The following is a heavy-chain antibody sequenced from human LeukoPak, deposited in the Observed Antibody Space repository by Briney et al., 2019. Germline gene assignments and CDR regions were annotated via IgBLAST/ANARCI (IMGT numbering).Heavy chain of an antibody. D-gene: IGHD5-12*01. CDR2: IFHSGST. CDR1: GGSSSSYY. V-gene: IGHV4-59*12. Sequence: SETLSLTCTVSGGSSSSYYWSWIRQPPGKGLEWIGYIFHSGSTNYNPSLKSRVTISVDTSKNQFSLKLSSVTAADTAVYYCARDRLRADYYYYYGMDVWGQGTTVTVSS. CDR3: ARDRLRADYYYYYGMDV. J-gene: IGHJ6*02.